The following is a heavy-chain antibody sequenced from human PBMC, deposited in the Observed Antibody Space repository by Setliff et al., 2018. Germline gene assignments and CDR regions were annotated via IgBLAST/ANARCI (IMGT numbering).Heavy chain of an antibody. CDR2: VIPIFGTA. Sequence: SVKVSCKASGGTFSSYAISWVRQAPGQGLEWMGRVIPIFGTANYAQKFQGRVTITADKSTSTAYMELSSLRSEDTAVYYCARGRHPPWSGYPYYYMDVWGKGTTVTVSS. CDR1: GGTFSSYA. V-gene: IGHV1-69*06. J-gene: IGHJ6*03. D-gene: IGHD3-3*01. CDR3: ARGRHPPWSGYPYYYMDV.